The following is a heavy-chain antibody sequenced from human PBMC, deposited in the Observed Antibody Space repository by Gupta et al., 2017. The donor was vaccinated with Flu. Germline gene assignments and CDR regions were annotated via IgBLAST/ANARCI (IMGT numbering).Heavy chain of an antibody. D-gene: IGHD2-2*02. J-gene: IGHJ1*01. CDR1: GFTFSNAW. CDR2: IKSKTDGGTT. CDR3: TTDDFGYCSSTSCYTVEYFQH. Sequence: EVQLVESGGGLVKPGGSLRLSCAASGFTFSNAWMSWVRQAPGKGLEWVGRIKSKTDGGTTDYAAPVKGRFTISRDDSKNTLYLQMNSLKTEDTAVYYCTTDDFGYCSSTSCYTVEYFQHWGQGTLVTVSS. V-gene: IGHV3-15*01.